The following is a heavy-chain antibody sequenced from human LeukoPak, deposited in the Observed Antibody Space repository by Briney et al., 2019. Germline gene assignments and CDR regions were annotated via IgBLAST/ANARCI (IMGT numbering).Heavy chain of an antibody. V-gene: IGHV4-61*02. D-gene: IGHD1-26*01. Sequence: SDTLSLTCSVSSGSICSGSYYWSWIRQPAGKGLEWIGRIYTSGSTNYNPSVKSRVTLLVDTSKNQFSLKLSSVTAADTAVYYCARGGRGSYFNWGQGTLVTVSS. CDR3: ARGGRGSYFN. CDR1: SGSICSGSYY. J-gene: IGHJ4*02. CDR2: IYTSGST.